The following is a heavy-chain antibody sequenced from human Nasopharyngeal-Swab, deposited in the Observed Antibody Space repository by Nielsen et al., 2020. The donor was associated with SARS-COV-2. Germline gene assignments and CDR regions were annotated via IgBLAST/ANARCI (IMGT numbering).Heavy chain of an antibody. V-gene: IGHV1-46*01. Sequence: ASVKVSCKASGYTFTSYYMHWVRQAPGQGLEWMGIINPSGGSTSYAQKFQGRVTMTRDTSTSTVYMELSSLRPEDTAVYYCAILYYYGSGSHSQFDYWGQGTLVTVSS. CDR3: AILYYYGSGSHSQFDY. CDR2: INPSGGST. J-gene: IGHJ4*02. CDR1: GYTFTSYY. D-gene: IGHD3-10*01.